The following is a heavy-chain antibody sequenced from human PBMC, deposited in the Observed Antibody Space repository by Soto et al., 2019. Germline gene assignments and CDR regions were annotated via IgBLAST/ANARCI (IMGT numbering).Heavy chain of an antibody. J-gene: IGHJ5*02. CDR1: GGSFSSGGSS. V-gene: IGHV4-30-2*01. CDR2: IYHSGST. CDR3: ARVPSP. Sequence: QLQLQESGSGRVKPSQTLSLTCAVSGGSFSSGGSSWSWIRQPPGKGLEWIGYIYHSGSTYYNPSLKSRVTISVDRSKNQFSLKLSSVTAADTAVYYCARVPSPWGQGTLVTVSS.